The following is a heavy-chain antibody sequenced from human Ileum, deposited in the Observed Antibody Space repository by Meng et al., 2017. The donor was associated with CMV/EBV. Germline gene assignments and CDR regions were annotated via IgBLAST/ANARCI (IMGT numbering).Heavy chain of an antibody. V-gene: IGHV1-69*05. Sequence: SVKVSCKASGGIVSSYAISWVRQAPGQGLEWMGGIIPIFGTANYAQKLQGRVTITTDESTSTAYMELSSLGSEDTAVYYCARSYGDYYYFDYWGQGTRVTVSS. D-gene: IGHD4-17*01. CDR2: IIPIFGTA. J-gene: IGHJ4*02. CDR3: ARSYGDYYYFDY. CDR1: GGIVSSYA.